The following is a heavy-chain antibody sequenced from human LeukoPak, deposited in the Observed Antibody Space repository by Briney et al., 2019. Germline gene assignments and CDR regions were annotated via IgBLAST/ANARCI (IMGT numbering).Heavy chain of an antibody. CDR3: ARDAGRSGYREYFQH. CDR2: ISFDGSNK. J-gene: IGHJ1*01. D-gene: IGHD3-22*01. CDR1: GFTFSSYA. V-gene: IGHV3-30-3*01. Sequence: GGSLRLSCAASGFTFSSYAFHWVRQAPGKGLEWVAVISFDGSNKDYADSVKGRFTMSRDNSKNTLYLQMNSLRPEVTAVYYCARDAGRSGYREYFQHWGQGTLVTVSS.